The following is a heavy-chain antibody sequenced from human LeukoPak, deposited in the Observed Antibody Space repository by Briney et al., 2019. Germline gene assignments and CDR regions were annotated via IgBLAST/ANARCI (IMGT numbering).Heavy chain of an antibody. D-gene: IGHD6-13*01. CDR1: GFTFDDYA. J-gene: IGHJ6*03. V-gene: IGHV3-9*03. CDR3: AKEGYSSSWSGTSYYYYYYMDV. CDR2: ISWNSGSI. Sequence: GRSLRLSCAASGFTFDDYAMHWVRQAPGKGLEWVSGISWNSGSIGYADSVKGRFTISRDNAKNSLYLQMNSLRAEDMALYYCAKEGYSSSWSGTSYYYYYYMDVWGKGTTVTVSS.